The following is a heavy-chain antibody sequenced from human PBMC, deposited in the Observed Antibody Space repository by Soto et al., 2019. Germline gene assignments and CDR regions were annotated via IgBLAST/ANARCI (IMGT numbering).Heavy chain of an antibody. Sequence: QITLKESGPTLVKPTQTLTLTCTFSGFSLSTSGVGVGWIRQPPGKALEWLALIYWDDDKRYSPSLKSRLTITEDTSKNQVVLTMTNMDPVDTATYYCAHSRGYGDCDGGWFDPWGQGTLVTVSS. CDR2: IYWDDDK. D-gene: IGHD4-17*01. CDR3: AHSRGYGDCDGGWFDP. CDR1: GFSLSTSGVG. J-gene: IGHJ5*02. V-gene: IGHV2-5*02.